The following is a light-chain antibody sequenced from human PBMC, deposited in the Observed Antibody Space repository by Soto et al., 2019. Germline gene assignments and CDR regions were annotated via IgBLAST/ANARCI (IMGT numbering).Light chain of an antibody. CDR2: NVY. CDR1: SSDVGAYNL. J-gene: IGLJ1*01. CDR3: SAYTVSRTYV. V-gene: IGLV2-14*03. Sequence: QSVLTQPASVSGSPGQSITISCTGTSSDVGAYNLVSWHQQHPGKAPKLMIYNVYDRPSGISYRFSGSKSGNTASLTISGLQGEDEADYYCSAYTVSRTYVFGTGTKSPS.